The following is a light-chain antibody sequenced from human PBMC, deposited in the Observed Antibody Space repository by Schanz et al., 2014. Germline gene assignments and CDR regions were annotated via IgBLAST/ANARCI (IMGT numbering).Light chain of an antibody. V-gene: IGKV3-20*01. CDR3: QQCGSSPPIT. J-gene: IGKJ5*01. CDR2: GAS. CDR1: QGVART. Sequence: EIVLTQSPGTLSLSPGERVTLSCWASQGVARTVAWYQQRPGQAPRLLIYGASSRATGIPDRFSGSGSGTDFTLTISRLEPEDFAVYYCQQCGSSPPITFGQGTRLEIK.